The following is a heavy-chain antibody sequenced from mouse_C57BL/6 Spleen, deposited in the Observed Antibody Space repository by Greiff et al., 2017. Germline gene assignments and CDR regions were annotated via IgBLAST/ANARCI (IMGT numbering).Heavy chain of an antibody. CDR2: IHPNSGST. D-gene: IGHD2-4*01. Sequence: VQLQQPGAELVKPGASVKLSCKASGYTFTSYWMHWVKQRPGQGLEWIGMIHPNSGSTNYNEKFKSKATLTVDKSSSTAYMQLRSLTSEDSAVYCGARDDYGFYALDYWGQGTLVTVSS. V-gene: IGHV1-64*01. CDR3: ARDDYGFYALDY. J-gene: IGHJ4*01. CDR1: GYTFTSYW.